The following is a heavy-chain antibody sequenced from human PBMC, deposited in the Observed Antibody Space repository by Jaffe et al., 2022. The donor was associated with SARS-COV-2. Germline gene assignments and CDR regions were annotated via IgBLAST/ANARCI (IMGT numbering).Heavy chain of an antibody. CDR1: GGSISSKSY. D-gene: IGHD3-9*01. J-gene: IGHJ4*02. Sequence: QVQLQQSGPGLVKSSETLSLTCTVSGGSISSKSYWSWIRQSPGKGLEYIGYIYYSGSTNYNPSLNSRVTISLDTSKNQFSLHLTSVTAADTAVYYCARSPKSDYDMLGGYQRADSWGQGTLVTVSS. CDR2: IYYSGST. CDR3: ARSPKSDYDMLGGYQRADS. V-gene: IGHV4-59*01.